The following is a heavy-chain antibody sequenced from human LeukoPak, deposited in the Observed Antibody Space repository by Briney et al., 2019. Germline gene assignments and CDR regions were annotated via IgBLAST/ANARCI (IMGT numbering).Heavy chain of an antibody. V-gene: IGHV1-8*01. CDR1: GYTFTSYD. J-gene: IGHJ3*02. Sequence: ASVKVSCKASGYTFTSYDINWVRQATGQGLEWMGWMNPNSGNTGYAQRFQGRVTMTRNTSISTAYMELSSLRSEDTAVYYCARVVSSSWRSRGAFDIWGQGTMVTVSS. D-gene: IGHD6-13*01. CDR2: MNPNSGNT. CDR3: ARVVSSSWRSRGAFDI.